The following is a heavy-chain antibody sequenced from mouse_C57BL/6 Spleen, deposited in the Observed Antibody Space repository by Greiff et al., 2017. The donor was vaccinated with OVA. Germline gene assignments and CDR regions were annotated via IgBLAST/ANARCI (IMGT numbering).Heavy chain of an antibody. D-gene: IGHD1-1*01. V-gene: IGHV1-53*01. Sequence: VQLQQSGTELVKPGASVKLSCKASGYTFTSYWMHWVKQRPGQGLEWIGNINPSNGGTNYNEKFKSKATLTVDKSSSTAYMQLSSLTSEDSAVYYCARFSITTVVNYAMDYWGQGTSVTVSS. J-gene: IGHJ4*01. CDR1: GYTFTSYW. CDR3: ARFSITTVVNYAMDY. CDR2: INPSNGGT.